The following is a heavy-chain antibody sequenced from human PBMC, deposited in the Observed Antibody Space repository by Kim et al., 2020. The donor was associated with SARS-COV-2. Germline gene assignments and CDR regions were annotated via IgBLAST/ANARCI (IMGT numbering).Heavy chain of an antibody. Sequence: ASVKVSCKASGYTFTSYGINWVRQAPGQGLEWMGWISAYNGNTNYAQKLQGRVTMTTDTSTSTAYMELRSLRSDDTAVYYCAKFVVASAAPPGDYYYYGMDVWGQGTTVTVSS. CDR1: GYTFTSYG. D-gene: IGHD2-2*01. CDR3: AKFVVASAAPPGDYYYYGMDV. V-gene: IGHV1-18*01. CDR2: ISAYNGNT. J-gene: IGHJ6*02.